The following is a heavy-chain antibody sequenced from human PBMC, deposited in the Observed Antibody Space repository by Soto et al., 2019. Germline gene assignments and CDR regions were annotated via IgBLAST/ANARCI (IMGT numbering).Heavy chain of an antibody. CDR1: GFTFSSHT. D-gene: IGHD3-9*01. J-gene: IGHJ6*02. V-gene: IGHV3-30-3*01. CDR3: ARVYYDILTGTQKDYYGMDV. CDR2: MSHDGNIK. Sequence: GGSLRLSCAASGFTFSSHTMHWVRQAPGKGLEWLSLMSHDGNIKFYAESVKGRFNISRDNSKKTLYLQMNNQKDEDTAVYYCARVYYDILTGTQKDYYGMDVWGQGTTVTVSS.